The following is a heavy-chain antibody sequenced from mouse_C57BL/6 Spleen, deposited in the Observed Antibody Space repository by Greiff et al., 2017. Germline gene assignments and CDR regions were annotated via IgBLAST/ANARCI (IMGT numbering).Heavy chain of an antibody. J-gene: IGHJ2*01. CDR1: GYTFTSYW. CDR2: IDPSDSYT. V-gene: IGHV1-50*01. Sequence: QVQLQQPGAELVKPGASVKLSCKASGYTFTSYWMQWVKQRPGQGLEWIGEIDPSDSYTNYNQKFTGKATLTVDTSSSTAEMQRSSPTYEDSAVYDCARRTGGDYWGQGTTLTVSS. D-gene: IGHD4-1*01. CDR3: ARRTGGDY.